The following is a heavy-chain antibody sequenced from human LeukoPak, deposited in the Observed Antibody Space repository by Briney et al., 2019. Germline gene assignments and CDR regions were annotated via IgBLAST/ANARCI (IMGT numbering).Heavy chain of an antibody. D-gene: IGHD1-1*01. CDR2: INYRGST. CDR1: GGSLSGYY. CDR3: ARQNWNDYY. J-gene: IGHJ4*02. V-gene: IGHV4-34*01. Sequence: SETLSLTCAVYGGSLSGYYWSWIRQPPGKGLEWIGEINYRGSTNYNPSLKSRVTISLDTSKNQFSLKLSSVTAADTAVYYCARQNWNDYYWGQGTLVTVS.